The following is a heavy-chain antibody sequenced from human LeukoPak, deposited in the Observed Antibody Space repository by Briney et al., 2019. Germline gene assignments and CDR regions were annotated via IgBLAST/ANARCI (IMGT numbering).Heavy chain of an antibody. V-gene: IGHV3-7*01. CDR2: IKQDGSKK. CDR3: ATEQGEWELPYYFDY. Sequence: QPGGSLRLSCAASGFTFSTYWTSWVRQAPGKGLEWVANIKQDGSKKYYVDSVKGRFTISRDNAKNSLYLQMNSLRAEDTAVYYCATEQGEWELPYYFDYWGQGTLVTVSS. D-gene: IGHD1-26*01. CDR1: GFTFSTYW. J-gene: IGHJ4*02.